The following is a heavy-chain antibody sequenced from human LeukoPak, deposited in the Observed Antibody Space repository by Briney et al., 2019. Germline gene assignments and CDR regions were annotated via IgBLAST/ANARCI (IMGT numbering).Heavy chain of an antibody. V-gene: IGHV1-2*06. J-gene: IGHJ6*02. CDR3: ARAHGSGIYGMDV. Sequence: ASVKVSCKASGYTFTGYYMHWVRQAPGQGLEWMERINPNSGGTNYAQKFQGRVTMTRDTSISTAYMELSRLRSDDTAVYYCARAHGSGIYGMDVWGQGTTVTVSS. CDR1: GYTFTGYY. CDR2: INPNSGGT. D-gene: IGHD3-10*01.